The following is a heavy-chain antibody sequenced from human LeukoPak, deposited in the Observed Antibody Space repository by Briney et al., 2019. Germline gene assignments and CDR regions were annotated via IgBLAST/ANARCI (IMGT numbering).Heavy chain of an antibody. J-gene: IGHJ4*02. CDR1: GGSINSRSYY. CDR3: ARVITSGLYYFDY. D-gene: IGHD6-19*01. Sequence: PSETLSLSCSVSGGSINSRSYYWAWIRQPPGKGLEWVGSIYYTGSTYYNVSLRGRVTISIDTANNQFSLRLSSVSAADSAMYYCARVITSGLYYFDYWGQGTLVTVSS. CDR2: IYYTGST. V-gene: IGHV4-39*07.